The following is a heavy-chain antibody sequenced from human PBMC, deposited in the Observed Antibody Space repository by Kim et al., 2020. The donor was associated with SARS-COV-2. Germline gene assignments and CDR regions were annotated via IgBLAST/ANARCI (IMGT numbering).Heavy chain of an antibody. Sequence: RFTISRDKSKNTLYLQMNSLRAEDTAVYYCARDLRYSSSSHYYYYYGMDVWGQGTTVTVSS. D-gene: IGHD6-6*01. J-gene: IGHJ6*02. CDR3: ARDLRYSSSSHYYYYYGMDV. V-gene: IGHV3-30*07.